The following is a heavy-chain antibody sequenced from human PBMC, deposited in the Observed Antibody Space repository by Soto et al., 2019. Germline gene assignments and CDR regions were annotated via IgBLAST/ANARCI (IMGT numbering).Heavy chain of an antibody. CDR3: ATMGTPATGLYFFDY. V-gene: IGHV4-30-4*01. CDR1: GGSISSGNYY. Sequence: QVQLQESGPGLVKPSQTLSLTCTVSGGSISSGNYYWSWIRQPPGKGLEWIGFISYSGSTYYSTSRRSRVTISVDRSKSQFSLTLSFVTAADTAVYYGATMGTPATGLYFFDYWGQGSLVTVSS. CDR2: ISYSGST. J-gene: IGHJ4*02. D-gene: IGHD2-15*01.